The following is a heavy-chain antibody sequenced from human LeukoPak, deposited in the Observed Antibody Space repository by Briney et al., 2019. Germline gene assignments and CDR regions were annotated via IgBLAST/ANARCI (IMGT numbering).Heavy chain of an antibody. CDR2: INHSGST. CDR3: ARGGIYGAIPPFWYFDY. J-gene: IGHJ4*02. Sequence: SETLSLTCAVYGGSFSGYYWNWIRQPPGKGLEWIGEINHSGSTNYNPSLKSRVTISVDTSKNQFSLKLSSVTAADTAVYYCARGGIYGAIPPFWYFDYWGQGTLVTVSS. D-gene: IGHD4-17*01. CDR1: GGSFSGYY. V-gene: IGHV4-34*01.